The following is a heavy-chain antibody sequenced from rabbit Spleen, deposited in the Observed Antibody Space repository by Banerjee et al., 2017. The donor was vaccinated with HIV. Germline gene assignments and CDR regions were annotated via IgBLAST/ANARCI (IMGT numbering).Heavy chain of an antibody. D-gene: IGHD8-1*01. CDR3: ARDAGSGAYIDGYFNL. Sequence: QSLEESGGGLVKPGASLTLTCKASGFFFNSGYDMCWVRQAPGKGLEWIACIYAGSSGNTYSAIWAKGRFTISKTSSTAVTLQMTSLTAADTATYFCARDAGSGAYIDGYFNLWGPGTLVTVS. V-gene: IGHV1S40*01. CDR2: IYAGSSGNT. J-gene: IGHJ4*01. CDR1: GFFFNSGYD.